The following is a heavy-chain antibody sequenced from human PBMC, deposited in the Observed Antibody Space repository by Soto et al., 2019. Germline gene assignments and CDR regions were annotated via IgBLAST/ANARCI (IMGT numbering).Heavy chain of an antibody. D-gene: IGHD3-10*01. CDR2: IYYSGST. V-gene: IGHV4-39*01. CDR1: GGSISSSSYY. Sequence: SETLSLTCTVSGGSISSSSYYWGWIRQPPGKGLEWIGSIYYSGSTYYNPSLKSRVTISVDTSKNQFSLKLSSVTAADTAVYYCARPITMVRGVMIPYYGMDVWGQGTTVTVSS. CDR3: ARPITMVRGVMIPYYGMDV. J-gene: IGHJ6*02.